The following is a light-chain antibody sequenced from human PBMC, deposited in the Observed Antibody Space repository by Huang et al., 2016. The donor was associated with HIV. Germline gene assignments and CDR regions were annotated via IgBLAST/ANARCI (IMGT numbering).Light chain of an antibody. J-gene: IGKJ1*01. Sequence: EIVLTQSPGTLSLSPGERATRSCRASQSVSSSYLAWYQQKPGQAPRLLIYDASSRATGIPDRFSGSGSGTDFTLTISRLEPEDFAVYYCHQYGSSPRTFGQGTKVEIK. CDR3: HQYGSSPRT. CDR2: DAS. CDR1: QSVSSSY. V-gene: IGKV3-20*01.